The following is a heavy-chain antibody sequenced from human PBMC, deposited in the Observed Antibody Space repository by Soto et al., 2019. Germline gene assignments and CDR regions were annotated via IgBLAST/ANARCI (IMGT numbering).Heavy chain of an antibody. CDR2: IIPIFVTA. CDR1: GGTFSSYA. D-gene: IGHD3-10*01. V-gene: IGHV1-69*12. CDR3: ARHWFGGYDY. J-gene: IGHJ4*02. Sequence: QVQLVQSGAEVKKPGSSGKVSCKASGGTFSSYAISWVRQAPGQGLEWMGWIIPIFVTANYAQKLQGRVTITEDESTSTAYMELSSLRSEHTDVYYCARHWFGGYDYWGQGTLVTVSS.